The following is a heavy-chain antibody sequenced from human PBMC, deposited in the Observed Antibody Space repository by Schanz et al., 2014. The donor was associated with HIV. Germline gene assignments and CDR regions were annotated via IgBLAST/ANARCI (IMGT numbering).Heavy chain of an antibody. V-gene: IGHV1-46*01. D-gene: IGHD2-21*02. Sequence: QVQLVQSGAAVKKPGASVKVSCKASGYTFTSQYMHWVRQAPGQGLEWMGLINPYDGSTSNAQKFQGRVTMTRDTSTSTVYMQLSSLTSDDTAVYYCAKDLAGEDLLLFHFVIHYWGQGALVTVSS. J-gene: IGHJ4*02. CDR1: GYTFTSQY. CDR3: AKDLAGEDLLLFHFVIHY. CDR2: INPYDGST.